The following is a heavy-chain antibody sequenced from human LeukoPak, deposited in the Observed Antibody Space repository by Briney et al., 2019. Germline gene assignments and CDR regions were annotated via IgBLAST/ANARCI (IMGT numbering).Heavy chain of an antibody. CDR3: ARDRGEGIVGTFDY. V-gene: IGHV4-59*11. CDR2: IFYSGNT. CDR1: GDSISNHY. J-gene: IGHJ4*02. Sequence: SETLSLTCTVSGDSISNHYWSWIRQPPGKGLVWIGYIFYSGNTHYNPSLKSRVTMSVDTSKNQFSLGLSSVTPAGTAVYYCARDRGEGIVGTFDYWGQGTLVTVSS. D-gene: IGHD1-26*01.